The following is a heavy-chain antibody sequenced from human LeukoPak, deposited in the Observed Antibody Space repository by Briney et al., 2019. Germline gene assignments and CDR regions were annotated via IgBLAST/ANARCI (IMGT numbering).Heavy chain of an antibody. J-gene: IGHJ4*02. V-gene: IGHV4-59*01. CDR3: ARDRGSGYGY. D-gene: IGHD3-22*01. Sequence: PSETLSLTCTVSGGSISSYYWSWIRQPPGKGLEWIGYIYYSGSTNYNPSLKSRVTISVDTSKNQFSLRLSPVTAADTAVYYCARDRGSGYGYWGQGTLVTVSS. CDR2: IYYSGST. CDR1: GGSISSYY.